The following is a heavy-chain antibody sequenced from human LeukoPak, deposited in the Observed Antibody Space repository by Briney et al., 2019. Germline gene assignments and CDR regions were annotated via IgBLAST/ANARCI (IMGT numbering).Heavy chain of an antibody. CDR3: ARGVVEMATSWGY. CDR1: GGSISSGTYF. V-gene: IGHV4-61*02. J-gene: IGHJ4*02. Sequence: SQTLSLTCPVSGGSISSGTYFWSWIRHPAGQALEWIWRIHTSGITNYSPSLRSRLTISVDTSKNQFSLNLSSVTAADTAVYYCARGVVEMATSWGYWGQGTLVTVSS. D-gene: IGHD5-24*01. CDR2: IHTSGIT.